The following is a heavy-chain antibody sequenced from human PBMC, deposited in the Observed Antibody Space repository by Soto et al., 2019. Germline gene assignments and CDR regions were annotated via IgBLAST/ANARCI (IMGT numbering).Heavy chain of an antibody. V-gene: IGHV1-69*06. Sequence: ASVKVSCKASGGTFSSYAISWVRQAPGQGLEWMGGIIPIFGTANYAQKFQGRVTITADKSTSTAYMELSSLRSEDTAVYYCARSTYDFWSGYSLYYFDYWGQGTLVTVSS. CDR1: GGTFSSYA. D-gene: IGHD3-3*01. CDR2: IIPIFGTA. CDR3: ARSTYDFWSGYSLYYFDY. J-gene: IGHJ4*02.